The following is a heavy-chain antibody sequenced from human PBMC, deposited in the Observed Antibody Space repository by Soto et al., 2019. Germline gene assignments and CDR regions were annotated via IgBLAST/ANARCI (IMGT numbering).Heavy chain of an antibody. V-gene: IGHV2-5*02. J-gene: IGHJ4*02. Sequence: QITLKESGPTLVKLTQTLTLTCTFSGFSLSTSGVGVAWIRQPPGEALEWLALIYWDDDKRYIPSMKNRVTITNDTSKNQVVLTMTNMDPVDPATYYCARYYHDSGSRRFDYWGQGTLVTVSS. CDR2: IYWDDDK. D-gene: IGHD3-10*01. CDR1: GFSLSTSGVG. CDR3: ARYYHDSGSRRFDY.